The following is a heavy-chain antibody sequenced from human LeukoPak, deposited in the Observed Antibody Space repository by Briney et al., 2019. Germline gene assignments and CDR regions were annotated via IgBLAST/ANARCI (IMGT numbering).Heavy chain of an antibody. CDR3: AKGGCYGDYPFPFDY. CDR1: GFTFSSYA. Sequence: GGSLRLSCAASGFTFSSYAMSWVRQAPGKGLEWVSAISGSGGSTYYADSVKGRFTISRDNSKNTLYLQMNSLRAEDTAVYYCAKGGCYGDYPFPFDYWDQGTLVTVSS. D-gene: IGHD4-17*01. CDR2: ISGSGGST. V-gene: IGHV3-23*01. J-gene: IGHJ4*02.